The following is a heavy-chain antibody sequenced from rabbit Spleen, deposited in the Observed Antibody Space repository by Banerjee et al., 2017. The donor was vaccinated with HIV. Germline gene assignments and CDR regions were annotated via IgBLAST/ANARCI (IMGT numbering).Heavy chain of an antibody. D-gene: IGHD7-1*01. V-gene: IGHV1S40*01. CDR3: ARFYAGYGDFGYAAM. CDR2: IAAGSGGTT. Sequence: QSLEESGGGLVQPEGSLTLTCKASGFSFISGYYVCRVRQAPGKGLEWIACIAAGSGGTTYYASWAKGRFTISKTSSTTVTLQMTSLTAADTATYFCARFYAGYGDFGYAAMWGPGTLVTVS. CDR1: GFSFISGYY. J-gene: IGHJ4*01.